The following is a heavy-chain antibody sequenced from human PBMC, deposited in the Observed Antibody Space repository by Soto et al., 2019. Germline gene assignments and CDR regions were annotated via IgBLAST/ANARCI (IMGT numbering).Heavy chain of an antibody. J-gene: IGHJ3*02. D-gene: IGHD2-21*01. V-gene: IGHV1-69*13. CDR3: ARDQSLVVSGRAFDI. CDR2: IIPIFGTA. Sequence: SVNFPCKASGGTFSSYAISWVLQAPGQGLEWMGGIIPIFGTANYAQKFQGRATITADESTSTAYMELSSLRSEDTAVYYCARDQSLVVSGRAFDIWGQGTMVTVS. CDR1: GGTFSSYA.